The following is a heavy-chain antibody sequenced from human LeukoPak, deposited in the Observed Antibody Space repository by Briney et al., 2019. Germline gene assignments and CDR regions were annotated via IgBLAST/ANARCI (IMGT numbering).Heavy chain of an antibody. CDR2: ISSSSSYI. D-gene: IGHD6-13*01. CDR3: AREGITAAADY. CDR1: GFTFSSYS. V-gene: IGHV3-21*01. J-gene: IGHJ4*02. Sequence: GGSLRLSCAASGFTFSSYSMNWVRQAPGKGLEWVSSISSSSSYIYYADSVKGRSTISRDNAKNSLYLQLNSLRAEDTAVYYCAREGITAAADYWGQGTLVTVSS.